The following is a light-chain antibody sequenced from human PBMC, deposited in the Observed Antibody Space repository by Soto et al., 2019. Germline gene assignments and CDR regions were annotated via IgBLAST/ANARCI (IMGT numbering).Light chain of an antibody. V-gene: IGLV1-40*01. J-gene: IGLJ3*02. CDR1: NSNIGAGYD. CDR2: SSN. CDR3: AAWDGSLNGVV. Sequence: QSVLTQPPSVSGAPGQRVTISCTGSNSNIGAGYDVNWYQHFPGTAPKLLVYSSNLRPSGVPDRFSGSKSGTSASLAISGLQSEDESDYYCAAWDGSLNGVVFGGGTKLTVL.